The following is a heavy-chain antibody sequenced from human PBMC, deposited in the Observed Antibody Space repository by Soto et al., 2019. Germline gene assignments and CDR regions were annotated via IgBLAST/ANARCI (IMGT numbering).Heavy chain of an antibody. CDR1: GGTFSSYA. CDR2: IIPIFGTA. D-gene: IGHD6-13*01. Sequence: ASVKVSCKASGGTFSSYAISWVRQAPGQGLEWMGGIIPIFGTANYAQKFQGRVTITADESTSTAYMELSSLRSEDTAVYYCARVTHHLLQQLPLDPVDYWGQGTLVTVSS. CDR3: ARVTHHLLQQLPLDPVDY. V-gene: IGHV1-69*13. J-gene: IGHJ4*02.